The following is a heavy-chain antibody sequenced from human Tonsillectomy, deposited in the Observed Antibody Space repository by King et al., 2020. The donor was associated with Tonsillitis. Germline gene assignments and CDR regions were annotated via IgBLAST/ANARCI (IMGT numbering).Heavy chain of an antibody. V-gene: IGHV3-73*02. D-gene: IGHD3-10*01. Sequence: VQLVESGGGLVQPGGSLKLSCAASGFTFSGSAMLWVRQASGKGLEWVGRIRSKANSYATAYAASVKGRFTISRDDSKNTAYLQMNSLKTEDTAVYYCTRREDITMVRGVIRHFDYWGQGTLVTVSS. CDR3: TRREDITMVRGVIRHFDY. J-gene: IGHJ4*02. CDR2: IRSKANSYAT. CDR1: GFTFSGSA.